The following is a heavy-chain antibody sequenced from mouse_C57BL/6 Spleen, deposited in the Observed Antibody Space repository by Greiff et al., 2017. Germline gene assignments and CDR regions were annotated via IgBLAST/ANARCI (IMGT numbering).Heavy chain of an antibody. CDR2: INYDGSSS. D-gene: IGHD1-2*01. CDR1: GFTFSDYY. Sequence: EVQLVESEGGLVQPGSSMKLSCTASGFTFSDYYMAWVRQVPEKGLEWVANINYDGSSSYYLDSLKSRFIISRDNAKNILYLQMSSLKSEDTATYYCARDRYGPGYFDYWGQGTTLTGSS. V-gene: IGHV5-16*01. J-gene: IGHJ2*01. CDR3: ARDRYGPGYFDY.